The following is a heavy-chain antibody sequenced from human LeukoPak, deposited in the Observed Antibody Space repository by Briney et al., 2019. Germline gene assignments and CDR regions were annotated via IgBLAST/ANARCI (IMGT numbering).Heavy chain of an antibody. CDR1: GFTFSSYG. D-gene: IGHD3-22*01. J-gene: IGHJ3*02. CDR3: AKDYYDSSGNDAFDI. CDR2: IWYDGSNK. V-gene: IGHV3-33*06. Sequence: PGRSLRLSCAASGFTFSSYGMHWVRQAPGKGLEWVAVIWYDGSNKYHADSVKGRFTISRDNSKNTLYLQMNSLRAEDTAVYYCAKDYYDSSGNDAFDIWGQGTMVTVSS.